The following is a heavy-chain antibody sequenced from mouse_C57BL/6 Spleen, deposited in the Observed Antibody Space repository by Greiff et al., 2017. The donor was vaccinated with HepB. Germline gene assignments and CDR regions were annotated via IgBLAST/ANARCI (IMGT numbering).Heavy chain of an antibody. CDR3: ARGATGYDYDETVDY. CDR1: GFTFSDYY. J-gene: IGHJ2*01. CDR2: ISNGGGST. D-gene: IGHD2-4*01. Sequence: EVKLVESGGGLVQPGGSLKLSCAASGFTFSDYYMYWVRQTPEKRLEWVAYISNGGGSTYYPDTVKGRFTISRDNAKNTVYLQRSRLTSEDTAMYYCARGATGYDYDETVDYWGQGTTLTVSS. V-gene: IGHV5-12*01.